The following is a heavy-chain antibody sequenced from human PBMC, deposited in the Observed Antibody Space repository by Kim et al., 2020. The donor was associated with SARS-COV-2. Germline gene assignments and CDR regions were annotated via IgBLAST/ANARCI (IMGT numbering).Heavy chain of an antibody. J-gene: IGHJ3*02. CDR1: GGSFSGYY. V-gene: IGHV4-34*01. Sequence: SETLSLTCAVYGGSFSGYYWSWIRQPPGKGLEWIGEINHSGSTNYNPSLKSRVTISVDTSKNQFSLKLSSVTAADTAVYYCALPTGDGDAFDIWGQGTMVTVSS. CDR2: INHSGST. CDR3: ALPTGDGDAFDI. D-gene: IGHD7-27*01.